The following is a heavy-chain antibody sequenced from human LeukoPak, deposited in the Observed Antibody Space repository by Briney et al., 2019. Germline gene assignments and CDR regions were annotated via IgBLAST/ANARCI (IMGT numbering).Heavy chain of an antibody. CDR3: AREIYGDPVTGSFDI. CDR2: IIPILGIA. Sequence: ASVKVSCKASGGTFSSYAISWVRQAPGQGLEWMGRIIPILGIATYAQKFQGRVTITADKSTSTAYMELSSLRSEDTAVYYCAREIYGDPVTGSFDIWGQGTMVTVSS. D-gene: IGHD4-17*01. J-gene: IGHJ3*02. CDR1: GGTFSSYA. V-gene: IGHV1-69*04.